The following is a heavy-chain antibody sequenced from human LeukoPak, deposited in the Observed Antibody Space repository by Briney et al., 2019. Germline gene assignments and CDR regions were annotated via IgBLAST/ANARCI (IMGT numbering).Heavy chain of an antibody. CDR3: APSSGWYGSGS. J-gene: IGHJ4*02. Sequence: SVKVSCKASGGTFSSYAISWVRQAPGQGLEWMGRIIPILGIANYAQKFQGRVTITADKPTSTAYMELSSLRSEDTAVYYCAPSSGWYGSGSWGQGTLVTVSS. CDR1: GGTFSSYA. V-gene: IGHV1-69*04. CDR2: IIPILGIA. D-gene: IGHD6-19*01.